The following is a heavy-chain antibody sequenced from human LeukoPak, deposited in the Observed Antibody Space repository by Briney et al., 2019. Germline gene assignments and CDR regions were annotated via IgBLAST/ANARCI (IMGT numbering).Heavy chain of an antibody. Sequence: GASVKVSCKASGYTFTSYGISRVRQAPGQGLEWMGWISAYNGNTNYAQKLQGRVTMTTDTSTSTAYMELRSLRSDDTAVYYCARVASYSSGWYHGYWGQGTLVTVSS. V-gene: IGHV1-18*01. D-gene: IGHD6-19*01. CDR1: GYTFTSYG. J-gene: IGHJ4*02. CDR3: ARVASYSSGWYHGY. CDR2: ISAYNGNT.